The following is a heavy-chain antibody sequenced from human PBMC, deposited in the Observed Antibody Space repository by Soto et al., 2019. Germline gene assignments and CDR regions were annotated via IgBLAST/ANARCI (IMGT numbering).Heavy chain of an antibody. V-gene: IGHV5-51*01. D-gene: IGHD6-19*01. CDR2: IYPGDSDT. J-gene: IGHJ6*02. CDR1: GYSFTSYW. Sequence: GESLKISCKGSGYSFTSYWIGWVRQMPGKGLEWMGIIYPGDSDTRYSPSFQGQVTISADKSISTAYLQWSSLKASDTAMYYCATGIAVAGKVYYYGMDVWGQGTTVTVSS. CDR3: ATGIAVAGKVYYYGMDV.